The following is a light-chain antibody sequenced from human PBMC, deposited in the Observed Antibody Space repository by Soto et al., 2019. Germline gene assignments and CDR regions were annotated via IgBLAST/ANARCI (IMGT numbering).Light chain of an antibody. Sequence: QSVLTQPPSVSGSPGQSVTISCTGTSSDVGNYNRVSWYQQPPGTAPKLMIYEVNNRPSGVPDRFSGSKSGNTASLTISGLQPEDEADDYCSSYASSSTYVFGTGTKLTVL. CDR1: SSDVGNYNR. CDR3: SSYASSSTYV. J-gene: IGLJ1*01. CDR2: EVN. V-gene: IGLV2-18*02.